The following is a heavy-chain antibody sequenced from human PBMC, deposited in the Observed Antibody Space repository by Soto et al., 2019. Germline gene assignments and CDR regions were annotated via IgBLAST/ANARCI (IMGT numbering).Heavy chain of an antibody. V-gene: IGHV4-31*03. CDR3: ARDRVYYYGSGRADYYYYGMDV. J-gene: IGHJ6*02. Sequence: SETLSLTCTVSGGSISSGGYYWSWIRQHPGKGLECIGYISYRGSTYYNPSLQSRVSISVDTSKNQFSLKLSSVTAADTAVYYCARDRVYYYGSGRADYYYYGMDVWGQGTTVTV. CDR1: GGSISSGGYY. CDR2: ISYRGST. D-gene: IGHD3-10*01.